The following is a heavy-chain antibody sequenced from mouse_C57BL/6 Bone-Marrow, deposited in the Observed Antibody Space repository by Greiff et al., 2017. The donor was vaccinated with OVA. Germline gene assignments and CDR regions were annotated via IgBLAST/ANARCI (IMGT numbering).Heavy chain of an antibody. CDR3: ARRDCGTSGCYFDF. CDR2: IYPGSGST. J-gene: IGHJ1*03. D-gene: IGHD1-1*01. Sequence: VQLQQSGAELVAPGASVKMSCKASGYTFTSYWITWVKQRPGQGLEWMGDIYPGSGSTNDTEKLKSKATLTAETSCSTDYMQLSILTSEDSAVYYCARRDCGTSGCYFDFWGKGTTVTVSS. V-gene: IGHV1-55*01. CDR1: GYTFTSYW.